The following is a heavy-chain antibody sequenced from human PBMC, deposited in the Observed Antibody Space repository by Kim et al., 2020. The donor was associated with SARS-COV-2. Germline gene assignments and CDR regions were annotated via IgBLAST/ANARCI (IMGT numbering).Heavy chain of an antibody. Sequence: KSRVTISVDTSKNQFSLKLSSVTAADTAVYYCARVVLWFGELLKYNWFDPWGQGTLVTVSS. CDR3: ARVVLWFGELLKYNWFDP. J-gene: IGHJ5*02. D-gene: IGHD3-10*01. V-gene: IGHV4-34*01.